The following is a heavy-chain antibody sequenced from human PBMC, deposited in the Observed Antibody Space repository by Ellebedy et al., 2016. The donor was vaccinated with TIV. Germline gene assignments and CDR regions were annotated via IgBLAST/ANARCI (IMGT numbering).Heavy chain of an antibody. V-gene: IGHV4-59*08. CDR2: IYYSGCT. D-gene: IGHD2-15*01. CDR3: ARRGGPSVGVVVTESHFDY. CDR1: GGSISSYY. J-gene: IGHJ4*02. Sequence: MPSETLSLTCTVSGGSISSYYWSWIRQPPGKGLEWIGYIYYSGCTNYNPSLKSRVTISVDTSKNQFSLKLSSVTAADTAVYYCARRGGPSVGVVVTESHFDYWGQGTLVTVSS.